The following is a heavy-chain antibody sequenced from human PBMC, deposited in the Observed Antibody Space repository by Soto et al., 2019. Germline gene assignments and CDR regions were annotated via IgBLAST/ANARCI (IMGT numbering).Heavy chain of an antibody. CDR2: IYHSGIT. D-gene: IGHD3-3*01. Sequence: SETLSLTCTVSGDSISSSNYYWSWIRHLPGKGLEWIGYIYHSGITYYNPSLKSRVHLSVDTSKNQLSLNLTSVTAADTAVYYCAGDNYDFWSGYRYYYYYGMDDWGQGTTVTVSS. CDR1: GDSISSSNYY. V-gene: IGHV4-31*03. CDR3: AGDNYDFWSGYRYYYYYGMDD. J-gene: IGHJ6*02.